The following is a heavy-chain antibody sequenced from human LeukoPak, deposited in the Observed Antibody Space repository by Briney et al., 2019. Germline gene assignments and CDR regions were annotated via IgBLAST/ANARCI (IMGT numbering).Heavy chain of an antibody. J-gene: IGHJ4*02. CDR2: ISSSSSYI. CDR1: GFTFSSYS. V-gene: IGHV3-21*01. D-gene: IGHD2-2*01. CDR3: ARADDVVVPAATFDY. Sequence: GGSLRLSCAASGFTFSSYSMNWVRQAPGKGLEWVSSISSSSSYIYYADSVKGRFTISRDNAKNSLYLQMNSPRAEDTAVYYCARADDVVVPAATFDYWGQGTLVTVSS.